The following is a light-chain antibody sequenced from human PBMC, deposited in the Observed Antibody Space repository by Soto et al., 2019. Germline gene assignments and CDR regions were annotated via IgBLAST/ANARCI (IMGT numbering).Light chain of an antibody. CDR3: QQYKNCPPST. J-gene: IGKJ5*01. Sequence: DIQMTQSPSTLSASVGDRVTITCRASQRISSWLAWYQQKPGKAPKLLIYDASSLESGVPSRFSGRGSGKEVSLTCSSLQLDDLATYHCQQYKNCPPSTFGQGTRPEI. CDR1: QRISSW. CDR2: DAS. V-gene: IGKV1-5*01.